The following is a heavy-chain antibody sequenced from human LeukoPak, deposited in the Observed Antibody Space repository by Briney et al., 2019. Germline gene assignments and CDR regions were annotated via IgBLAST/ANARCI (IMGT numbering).Heavy chain of an antibody. D-gene: IGHD5-24*01. J-gene: IGHJ4*02. V-gene: IGHV3-74*01. Sequence: GGSLRLSCVASGFTFSSYWMHWVRQAPGKGLVGVSRINNDGSSTNYANSVKGRFTISRDNAKNTLYLQMNSLRVEDTGVYYCASERWLQYWGQGTLVTVSS. CDR3: ASERWLQY. CDR1: GFTFSSYW. CDR2: INNDGSST.